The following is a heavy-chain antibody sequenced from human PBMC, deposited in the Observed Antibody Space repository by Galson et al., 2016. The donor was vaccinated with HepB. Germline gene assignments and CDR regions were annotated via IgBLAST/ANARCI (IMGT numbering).Heavy chain of an antibody. CDR2: INGGGYST. V-gene: IGHV3-74*01. Sequence: SLRLSCAASGFRFGDYWMYWVRQAPGKGLVWVSRINGGGYSTSYADSVKGRFTMSRDNAKNTVYLQMNSLRAEDTAVYYCARDLLQSRFCVGGSCYPSYFDNWGQGTLVSVSS. D-gene: IGHD2-15*01. CDR3: ARDLLQSRFCVGGSCYPSYFDN. J-gene: IGHJ4*02. CDR1: GFRFGDYW.